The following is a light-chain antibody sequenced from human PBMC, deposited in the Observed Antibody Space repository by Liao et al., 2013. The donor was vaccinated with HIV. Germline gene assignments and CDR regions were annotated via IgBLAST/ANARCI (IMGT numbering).Light chain of an antibody. CDR2: QDT. Sequence: SYELTQPSSVSVSPGQTAIITCSGDKLGNKFVCWYQQKPGQSPVLVIDQDTKRPSGIPERFSGSNSGNTATLTISGTQTMDEADYYCQAWDSSTAFVVFGGGTKLTVL. J-gene: IGLJ2*01. CDR1: KLGNKF. CDR3: QAWDSSTAFVV. V-gene: IGLV3-1*01.